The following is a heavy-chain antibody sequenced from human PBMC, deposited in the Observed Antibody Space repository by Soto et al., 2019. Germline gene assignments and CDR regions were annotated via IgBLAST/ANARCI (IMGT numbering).Heavy chain of an antibody. Sequence: QVQLVQSGAEVKKPGASVKVSCKTSGYTFTNYDINWVRQAPGQGLEWMGWMNPNNGNTGYAQKFQGRVTMTRNTSISTAYMELSSLRSEDTAVYYCARVRIVPTTWAGRYYFMDVWGKGTTVTVSS. J-gene: IGHJ6*03. CDR2: MNPNNGNT. CDR3: ARVRIVPTTWAGRYYFMDV. V-gene: IGHV1-8*01. D-gene: IGHD5-12*01. CDR1: GYTFTNYD.